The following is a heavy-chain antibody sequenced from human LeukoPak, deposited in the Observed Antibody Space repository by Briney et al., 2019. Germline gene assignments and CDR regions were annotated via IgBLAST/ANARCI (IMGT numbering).Heavy chain of an antibody. Sequence: PGGSLRLSCAASGFTYGNYLMYWVRQAPGKGLVWVSRISPDGRSTNYADFVKGRFTVSRDNAMNTVYLQMNSLRTEDTAVYYCVRGASGGHYVIDYWGQGTLVTVSS. CDR1: GFTYGNYL. CDR2: ISPDGRST. CDR3: VRGASGGHYVIDY. J-gene: IGHJ4*02. D-gene: IGHD1-26*01. V-gene: IGHV3-74*01.